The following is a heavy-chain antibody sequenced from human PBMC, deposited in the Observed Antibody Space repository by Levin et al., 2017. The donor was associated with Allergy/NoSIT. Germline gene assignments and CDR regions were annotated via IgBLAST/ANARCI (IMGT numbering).Heavy chain of an antibody. Sequence: GSLRLSCTVSGGSISSYYWSWIRQPPGKGLEWIGYIYYSGSTNYNPSLKSRVTISVDTSKNQFSLKLSSVTAADTAVYYCARGPYYYDSSGYSTGGFDYWGQGTLVTVSS. V-gene: IGHV4-59*01. CDR3: ARGPYYYDSSGYSTGGFDY. J-gene: IGHJ4*02. D-gene: IGHD3-22*01. CDR1: GGSISSYY. CDR2: IYYSGST.